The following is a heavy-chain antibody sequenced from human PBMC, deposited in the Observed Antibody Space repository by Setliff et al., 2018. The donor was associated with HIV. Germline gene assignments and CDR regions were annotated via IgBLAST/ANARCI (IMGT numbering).Heavy chain of an antibody. CDR3: ARTRGYSYGYSDY. Sequence: PGGSLRLSCAASGFTFSSHAMTWVRQAPGQGLEWVSIISGSGISTYYADSVKGRFTISRDNVKNSLYLQMNSLRAEDTAVYYCARTRGYSYGYSDYWGQGTLVTVSS. J-gene: IGHJ4*02. CDR1: GFTFSSHA. CDR2: ISGSGIST. V-gene: IGHV3-23*01. D-gene: IGHD5-18*01.